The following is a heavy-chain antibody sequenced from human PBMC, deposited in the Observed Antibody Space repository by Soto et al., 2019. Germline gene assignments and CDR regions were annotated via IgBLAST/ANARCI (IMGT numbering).Heavy chain of an antibody. CDR1: GCSSSKSNYF. J-gene: IGHJ4*02. CDR2: ILYTGTT. Sequence: SETLSLTCTVSGCSSSKSNYFWGWIRQAPGKGLEWIASILYTGTTSYTSSLKSRVAISVDTSKNQLSLKLHSGNAADTAVYYCARLGGGNGDSDYWGQGTLVTVSS. CDR3: ARLGGGNGDSDY. D-gene: IGHD2-21*01. V-gene: IGHV4-39*01.